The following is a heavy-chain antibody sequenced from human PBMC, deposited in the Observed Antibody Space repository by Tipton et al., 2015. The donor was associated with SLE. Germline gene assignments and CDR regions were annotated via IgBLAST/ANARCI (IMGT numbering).Heavy chain of an antibody. D-gene: IGHD2-2*01. J-gene: IGHJ5*02. CDR1: GGSISTTSYH. CDR2: IYTSGGT. Sequence: TLSLTCTVSGGSISTTSYHWSWIRQPAGRGLEWIGRIYTSGGTNYNPSLKSRLTISVDTSKNQFSLKLTSVTAADTAVYYCARKASCTRSSCSGFDPWGQGTLVTVSS. V-gene: IGHV4-61*02. CDR3: ARKASCTRSSCSGFDP.